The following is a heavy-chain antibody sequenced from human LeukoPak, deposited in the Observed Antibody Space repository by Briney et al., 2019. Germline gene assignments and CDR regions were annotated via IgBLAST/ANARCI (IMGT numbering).Heavy chain of an antibody. D-gene: IGHD2-2*01. Sequence: GGSLRLSCAASGFTFSIYSMNWVRQAPGKGLEWVSSISSSSSYIYYADSVRGRFTISRGNAKNSLYLQMNSLRAEDTAVYYCARSGSELLLHYWGQGTLVTVSS. CDR1: GFTFSIYS. J-gene: IGHJ4*02. V-gene: IGHV3-21*01. CDR3: ARSGSELLLHY. CDR2: ISSSSSYI.